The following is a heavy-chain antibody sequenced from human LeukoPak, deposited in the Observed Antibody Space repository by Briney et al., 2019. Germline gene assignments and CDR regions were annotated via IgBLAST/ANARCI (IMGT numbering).Heavy chain of an antibody. Sequence: SGTLSLTCAVSGGSISSSNWWSWVRQPPGKGLEWIGEIYHSGSTNYNPSLKNRVTISVDKSKNQFSLKLSSVTAADTAVYYCARRGFQLLWFGELSVDAFDIWGQGTMVTVSS. V-gene: IGHV4-4*02. J-gene: IGHJ3*02. CDR2: IYHSGST. CDR3: ARRGFQLLWFGELSVDAFDI. D-gene: IGHD3-10*01. CDR1: GGSISSSNW.